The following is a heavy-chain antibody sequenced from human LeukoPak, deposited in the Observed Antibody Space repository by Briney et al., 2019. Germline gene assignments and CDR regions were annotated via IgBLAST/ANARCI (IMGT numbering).Heavy chain of an antibody. CDR1: GFTFSSYS. J-gene: IGHJ3*02. V-gene: IGHV3-21*01. CDR3: ARDRELPHAGAFDI. Sequence: GGSLRLSCAASGFTFSSYSMNWVRQAPGKGLEWVSSISSSSYIYYADSVKGRFTISRDNAKNSLYLQMNGLRAEDTAVYYCARDRELPHAGAFDIWGQGTMVTVSS. D-gene: IGHD1-26*01. CDR2: ISSSSYI.